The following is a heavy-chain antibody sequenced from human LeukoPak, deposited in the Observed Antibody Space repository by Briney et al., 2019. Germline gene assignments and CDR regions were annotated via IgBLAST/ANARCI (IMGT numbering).Heavy chain of an antibody. V-gene: IGHV3-9*01. CDR2: ISWNSGSI. D-gene: IGHD5-18*01. CDR1: GFTFSSSS. J-gene: IGHJ3*02. Sequence: GGSLRLSCAASGFTFSSSSMSWVRQAPGKGLEWVSGISWNSGSIGYADSVKGRFTISRDNAKNSLYLQMNSLRAEDTALYYCAKVHFVDTAMVEGAFDIWGQGTMVTVSS. CDR3: AKVHFVDTAMVEGAFDI.